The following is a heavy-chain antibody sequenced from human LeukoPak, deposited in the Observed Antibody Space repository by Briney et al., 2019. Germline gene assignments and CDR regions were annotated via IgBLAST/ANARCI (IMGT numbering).Heavy chain of an antibody. CDR2: ISSSGSTI. CDR1: GFTFSDYY. J-gene: IGHJ6*03. V-gene: IGHV3-11*01. Sequence: GGSLRLSCAASGFTFSDYYMSWIRQAPGKGLEWVSYISSSGSTIYYADSVKGRFTISRDNAKNSLYLQMNSLRAEDTAVYYCARDRVATTQGCYMDVWGKGTTVTVSS. CDR3: ARDRVATTQGCYMDV. D-gene: IGHD5-12*01.